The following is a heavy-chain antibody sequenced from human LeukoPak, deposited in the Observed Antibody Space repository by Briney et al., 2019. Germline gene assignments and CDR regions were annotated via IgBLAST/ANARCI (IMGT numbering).Heavy chain of an antibody. CDR2: IYSGGST. CDR3: ARASYGILTGYYGAFDI. J-gene: IGHJ3*02. V-gene: IGHV3-53*01. CDR1: GFTVSSNY. Sequence: GGSLRLSCAASGFTVSSNYMSWVRQAPGKGLEWVSVIYSGGSTYYADSVKGRFTISRDNSKNTLYLQMNSLRAEDTAVYYCARASYGILTGYYGAFDIWGQGTMVTVSS. D-gene: IGHD3-9*01.